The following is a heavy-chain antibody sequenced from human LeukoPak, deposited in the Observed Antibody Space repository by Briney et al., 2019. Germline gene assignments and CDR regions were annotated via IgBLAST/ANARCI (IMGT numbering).Heavy chain of an antibody. V-gene: IGHV4-4*07. Sequence: SETLSLTCTVSGGSISSYYWSWIRLPAGKGLEWIGRIYSTASTDYSPSLRSRVTMSVDTSKNQFSLRMSSVTAADTAVYYCASYDSSGAYFQHWGQGTLVTVSS. CDR1: GGSISSYY. CDR2: IYSTAST. CDR3: ASYDSSGAYFQH. J-gene: IGHJ1*01. D-gene: IGHD3-22*01.